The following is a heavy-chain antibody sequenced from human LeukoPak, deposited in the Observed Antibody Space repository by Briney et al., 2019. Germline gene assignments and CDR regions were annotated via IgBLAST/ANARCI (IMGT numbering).Heavy chain of an antibody. J-gene: IGHJ5*01. D-gene: IGHD2-2*01. CDR1: GGSIGSSSYY. CDR2: IYYSGTT. V-gene: IGHV4-39*01. Sequence: SETLSLTCTVSGGSIGSSSYYWGWIRQPPGTGLEWIGSIYYSGTTYYNPSLKSRVTISVDTSKNQFSLKLSSVTAADTAVYYCARSYCSTSSCYHNWFDSWGQGTLVTVSS. CDR3: ARSYCSTSSCYHNWFDS.